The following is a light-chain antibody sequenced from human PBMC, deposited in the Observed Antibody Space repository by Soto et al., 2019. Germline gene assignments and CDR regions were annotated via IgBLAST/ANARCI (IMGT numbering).Light chain of an antibody. CDR2: AAS. CDR3: QPSFSAPLT. J-gene: IGKJ4*01. V-gene: IGKV1-39*01. Sequence: DIQGAQSGFPRSASVGDRATITCRASQSISSYLNCDQQKPWKAHKLMIFAASTLQSGVQSRFSGSGYGTDFTLTITSLQHEDFATYSCQPSFSAPLTFRGGTKLDNK. CDR1: QSISSY.